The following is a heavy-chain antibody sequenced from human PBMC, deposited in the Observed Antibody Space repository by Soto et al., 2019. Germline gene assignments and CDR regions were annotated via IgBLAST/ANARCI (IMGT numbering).Heavy chain of an antibody. J-gene: IGHJ4*01. CDR3: TSHSISSSTVVRFDY. V-gene: IGHV3-15*07. CDR2: IKSKAAGGTT. Sequence: EVQLVESGGDLVKPGGSLRLSCAASGFTFTDAWINWVRQAPGKGLEWVGRIKSKAAGGTTDFAEAVKGRFAISRDDSYSTVDLQMNSLKTEDTAFYHCTSHSISSSTVVRFDYWGHGTLVSVSS. D-gene: IGHD2-2*01. CDR1: GFTFTDAW.